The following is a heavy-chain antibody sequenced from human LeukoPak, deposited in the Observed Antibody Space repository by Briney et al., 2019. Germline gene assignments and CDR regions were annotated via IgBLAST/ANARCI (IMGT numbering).Heavy chain of an antibody. J-gene: IGHJ3*01. V-gene: IGHV4-28*01. CDR2: IYYSGST. D-gene: IGHD1-1*01. Sequence: SETLSLTCAVSGYSISSTSWWGWIRQPPGKGLEWIGYIYYSGSTYYNPSLKSRVTMSVDMSKNQFSLKLSSVTAVDTAVYYCARTNERERGGESFHFWGQGTMVTVSS. CDR3: ARTNERERGGESFHF. CDR1: GYSISSTSW.